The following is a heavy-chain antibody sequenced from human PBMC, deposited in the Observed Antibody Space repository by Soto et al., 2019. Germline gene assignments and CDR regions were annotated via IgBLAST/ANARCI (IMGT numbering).Heavy chain of an antibody. CDR2: ISSGGGTS. CDR3: ARRLTGRTTWDWFVP. Sequence: QVQLVESGGGLVKPGGSLRLSCEASGFIFSDYYMTWIRQAPGKGLEWIADISSGGGTSYFADSVRGRFTISRDNANKSLYLQMNNLRAEDTAIYYCARRLTGRTTWDWFVPWGQGTLGTVSS. D-gene: IGHD1-20*01. V-gene: IGHV3-11*01. CDR1: GFIFSDYY. J-gene: IGHJ5*02.